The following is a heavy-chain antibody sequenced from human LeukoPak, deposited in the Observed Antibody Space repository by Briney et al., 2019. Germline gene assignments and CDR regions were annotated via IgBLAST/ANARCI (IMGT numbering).Heavy chain of an antibody. V-gene: IGHV4-59*12. Sequence: SETLSLTCSVSGGSISNYYWSWIRQPPGKGLEWIGYIYYSGSTNYNPSLKSRVTISVDTSKNQFSLKLSSVTAADTAVYYCARGPYYYGSGSYYRKLKPKKNWFDPWGQGTLVTVSS. D-gene: IGHD3-10*01. CDR1: GGSISNYY. CDR2: IYYSGST. J-gene: IGHJ5*02. CDR3: ARGPYYYGSGSYYRKLKPKKNWFDP.